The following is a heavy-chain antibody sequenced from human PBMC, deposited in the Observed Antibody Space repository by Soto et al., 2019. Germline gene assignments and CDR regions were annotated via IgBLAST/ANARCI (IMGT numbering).Heavy chain of an antibody. CDR2: ISSSSSYR. V-gene: IGHV3-21*01. Sequence: EVQLVESGGGLVKPGGSLRLSCAASGFTFSSYSMNWVRQAPGKGLEWVSFISSSSSYRYYADSVKGRFTISRDNAQTSLYLQMNSVRAEDTAVYYCARDSSTYDLWSGYYMDDWGKGTAVTVAS. D-gene: IGHD3-3*01. CDR1: GFTFSSYS. J-gene: IGHJ6*03. CDR3: ARDSSTYDLWSGYYMDD.